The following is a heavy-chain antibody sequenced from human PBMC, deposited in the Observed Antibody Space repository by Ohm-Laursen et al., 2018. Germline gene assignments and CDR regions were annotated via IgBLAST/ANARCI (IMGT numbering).Heavy chain of an antibody. CDR3: ATGGTWDLDF. J-gene: IGHJ4*02. D-gene: IGHD1-26*01. Sequence: SLRLSCAASGFTFSTYWMSWVRQAPGKGLEWVANLNPDGSEKYYVDSVKGRFTISRDNAKNSLYLQMNSLRADDTSIYYCATGGTWDLDFWGQGTLATVSS. CDR1: GFTFSTYW. CDR2: LNPDGSEK. V-gene: IGHV3-7*01.